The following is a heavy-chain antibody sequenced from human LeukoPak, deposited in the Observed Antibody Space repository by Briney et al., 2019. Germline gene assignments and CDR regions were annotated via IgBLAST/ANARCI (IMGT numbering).Heavy chain of an antibody. V-gene: IGHV4-59*01. CDR2: TYYSGST. D-gene: IGHD3-22*01. CDR3: ARVRADYYDSSGYLALYWYFDL. CDR1: GGSSSNYY. Sequence: PSETLSLTCSVSGGSSSNYYWSWIRQPPGKGLEWIGYTYYSGSTNYNPSLKSRVNISVDTSKNQFSLKLSSVTAADTAVYYCARVRADYYDSSGYLALYWYFDLWGRGTLVTVSS. J-gene: IGHJ2*01.